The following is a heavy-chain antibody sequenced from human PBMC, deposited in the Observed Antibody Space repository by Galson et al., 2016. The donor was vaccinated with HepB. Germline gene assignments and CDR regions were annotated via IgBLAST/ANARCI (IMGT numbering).Heavy chain of an antibody. CDR3: ASKGWTSKSHYFYGLDV. CDR2: SYHTGTT. V-gene: IGHV4-4*02. J-gene: IGHJ6*01. Sequence: SETLSLTCRVSGGSVSSPTWWTWVRQSPGKGLEWIGESYHTGTTNYHPSLRRRVTISVDKSKNQFALRLASVTAADTAVYFCASKGWTSKSHYFYGLDVWGQGTTVIVSS. D-gene: IGHD3/OR15-3a*01. CDR1: GGSVSSPTW.